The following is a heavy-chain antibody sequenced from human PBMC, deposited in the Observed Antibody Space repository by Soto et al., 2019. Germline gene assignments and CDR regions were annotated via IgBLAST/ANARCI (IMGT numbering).Heavy chain of an antibody. V-gene: IGHV3-21*01. J-gene: IGHJ6*02. CDR2: ISSSSSYI. D-gene: IGHD6-13*01. CDR3: ARPGPPALYSSSWYDCYYYYCMDV. Sequence: SLRLSCAASGFTFSSYSMNWVRQAPGKGLEWVSSISSSSSYIYYADSVKGRFTISRDNAKNSLYLQMNSLRAEDTAGYYCARPGPPALYSSSWYDCYYYYCMDVWGQGTTVTVSS. CDR1: GFTFSSYS.